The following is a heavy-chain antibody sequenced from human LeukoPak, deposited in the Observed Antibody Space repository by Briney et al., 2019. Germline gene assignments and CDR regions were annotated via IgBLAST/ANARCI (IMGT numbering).Heavy chain of an antibody. CDR2: ISGSGGSK. V-gene: IGHV3-23*01. J-gene: IGHJ4*02. CDR3: AKVVSPTSGQPFDY. D-gene: IGHD2-15*01. CDR1: GFTFSSYA. Sequence: GGSLRLSCAASGFTFSSYAMSWVRQAPGKGLEWVSAISGSGGSKYYADSVKGRFTISRDNSKNTLYVQMNSLRAEDTAVYYCAKVVSPTSGQPFDYWGQGTLVTVSS.